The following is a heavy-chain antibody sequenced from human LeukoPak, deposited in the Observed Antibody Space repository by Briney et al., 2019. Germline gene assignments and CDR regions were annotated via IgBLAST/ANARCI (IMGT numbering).Heavy chain of an antibody. CDR1: GGSISGYY. J-gene: IGHJ4*02. CDR3: ARDYHSSSWYRYFDY. Sequence: SETLSLTCTVSGGSISGYYWSWIRQPPGKGLEWIGYIYYSGSTNYNPSLRSRLTISVDTSKNQFSLKLSSVTAADTAVYYCARDYHSSSWYRYFDYWGQGTLVTVSS. CDR2: IYYSGST. D-gene: IGHD6-13*01. V-gene: IGHV4-59*12.